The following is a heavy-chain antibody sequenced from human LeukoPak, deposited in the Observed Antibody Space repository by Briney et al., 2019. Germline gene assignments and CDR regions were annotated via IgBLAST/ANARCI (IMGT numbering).Heavy chain of an antibody. J-gene: IGHJ4*02. CDR2: IYYSGST. D-gene: IGHD3-16*01. CDR3: ASGGYYFDF. V-gene: IGHV4-59*11. CDR1: GGSISSHY. Sequence: SETLSLTCTVSGGSISSHYWSWIRQPPGKGLEWIGYIYYSGSTSYNPSLKSRVTISVVTSKNQFSLKLSSVTAADTAIYYCASGGYYFDFWGQGTLVTVSS.